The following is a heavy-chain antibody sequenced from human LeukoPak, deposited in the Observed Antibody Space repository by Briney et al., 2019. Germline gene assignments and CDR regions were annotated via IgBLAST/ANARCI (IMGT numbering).Heavy chain of an antibody. Sequence: PGGSLRLSCAASGCTFSSYAMSWVRQPPGKGLEWVSAISGSGGSTYYADSVKGRFSISRDNSKNTLHLQMNSLRADDAAVYYCASPKGLGPNNWFDPWGKGTIVTVSS. J-gene: IGHJ5*02. V-gene: IGHV3-23*01. CDR3: ASPKGLGPNNWFDP. CDR1: GCTFSSYA. CDR2: ISGSGGST.